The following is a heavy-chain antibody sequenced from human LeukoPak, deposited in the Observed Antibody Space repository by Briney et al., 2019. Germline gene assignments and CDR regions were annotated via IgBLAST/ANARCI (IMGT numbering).Heavy chain of an antibody. D-gene: IGHD3-10*01. CDR2: IYYSGST. J-gene: IGHJ4*02. CDR1: GGSFSGYY. V-gene: IGHV4-34*01. Sequence: SETLSLTCAVYGGSFSGYYWSWIRQPPGKGLEWIGSIYYSGSTYYNPSLKSRVTISVDTSKNQFSLKLSSVTAADTAVYYCARLSYYGSGSRAFDYWGQGTLVTVSS. CDR3: ARLSYYGSGSRAFDY.